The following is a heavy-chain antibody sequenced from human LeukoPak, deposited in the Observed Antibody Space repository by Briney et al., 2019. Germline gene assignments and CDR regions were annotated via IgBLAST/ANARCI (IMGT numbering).Heavy chain of an antibody. CDR1: GGSISSGSYY. Sequence: SQTLSLTCTVSGGSISSGSYYWSWIRQPAGKGLEWIGRIYTSGSTNYNPSLKSRVTMSVDTSKNQFSLKLSSVTAADTAVYYCARGSYYDFWSGQPETDAFDIWGQGTMVTVSS. CDR3: ARGSYYDFWSGQPETDAFDI. V-gene: IGHV4-61*02. CDR2: IYTSGST. J-gene: IGHJ3*02. D-gene: IGHD3-3*01.